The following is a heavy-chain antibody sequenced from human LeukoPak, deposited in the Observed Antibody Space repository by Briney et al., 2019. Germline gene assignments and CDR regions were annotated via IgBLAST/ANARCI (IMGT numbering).Heavy chain of an antibody. D-gene: IGHD3-16*01. J-gene: IGHJ4*02. V-gene: IGHV3-23*01. CDR1: GFTFSSYA. CDR3: ANNLFGYFDY. CDR2: TSDSGDNT. Sequence: GGSLRLSCAASGFTFSSYAMSWVRQAPGEGLEWVSSTSDSGDNTYYADSVKGRFITSRDNSKNTLFLQMQSLRAEDTAVYYCANNLFGYFDYWGQGTLVTVSS.